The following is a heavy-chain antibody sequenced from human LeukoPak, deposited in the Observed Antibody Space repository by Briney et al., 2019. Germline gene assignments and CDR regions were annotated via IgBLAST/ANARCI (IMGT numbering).Heavy chain of an antibody. CDR3: ARRLNIVVVPAAIGGNNYYMDV. Sequence: GSLRLSCAASGFTISNYAVSWVRQAPGKGLEWIGEINHSGSTNYNPSLKSRVTISVDTSKNQFSLKLSSVTAADTAVYYCARRLNIVVVPAAIGGNNYYMDVWGKGTTVTVSS. CDR1: GFTISNYA. J-gene: IGHJ6*03. CDR2: INHSGST. V-gene: IGHV4-34*01. D-gene: IGHD2-2*02.